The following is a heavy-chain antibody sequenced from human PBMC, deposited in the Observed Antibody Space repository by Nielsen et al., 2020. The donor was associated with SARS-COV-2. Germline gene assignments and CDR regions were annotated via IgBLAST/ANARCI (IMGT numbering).Heavy chain of an antibody. CDR1: GGSISSGGYY. V-gene: IGHV4-31*03. CDR2: IYYSGST. D-gene: IGHD3-9*01. Sequence: SETLSLTCTVSGGSISSGGYYWSWIRQHPGKGLEWIGYIYYSGSTYHNPSLKSRVTISVDTSKNQFSLKLSSVTAADTAVYYCARSYYDILTGPLPGAFDIWGQGTMVTVSS. J-gene: IGHJ3*02. CDR3: ARSYYDILTGPLPGAFDI.